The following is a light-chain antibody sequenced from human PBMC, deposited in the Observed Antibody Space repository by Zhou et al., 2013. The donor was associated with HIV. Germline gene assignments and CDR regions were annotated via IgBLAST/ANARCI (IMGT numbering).Light chain of an antibody. CDR1: QSVTSNF. CDR2: GAI. J-gene: IGKJ1*01. CDR3: QQYGSSPS. Sequence: EVVMTQSPGTLSLSPGERATLSCRTSQSVTSNFLAWYQQKPGQAPRLLIYGAISRATGIPDRFSGSGSGTDFILTISRLEPEDFAVYYCQQYGSSPSFGQGTKVEIK. V-gene: IGKV3-20*01.